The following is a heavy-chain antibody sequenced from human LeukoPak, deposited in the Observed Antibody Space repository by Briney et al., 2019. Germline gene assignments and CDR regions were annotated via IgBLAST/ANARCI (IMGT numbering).Heavy chain of an antibody. CDR2: INPSGGST. J-gene: IGHJ5*02. CDR3: ARDHCSSTSCYYRWWFDP. Sequence: ASVKVSCKASGYTFTSYYMHWVRQAPGQGLEWMGIINPSGGSTSYAQKSKGRVTMTRDTSTSTVYMELSSLRSEDTAVYYCARDHCSSTSCYYRWWFDPWGQGTLVTVSS. V-gene: IGHV1-46*01. CDR1: GYTFTSYY. D-gene: IGHD2-2*01.